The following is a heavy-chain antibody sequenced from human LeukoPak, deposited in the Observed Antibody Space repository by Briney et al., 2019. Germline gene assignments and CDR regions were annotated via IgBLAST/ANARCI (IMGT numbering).Heavy chain of an antibody. J-gene: IGHJ3*02. CDR2: INHSGST. Sequence: PSETPSLTCAVYGGSFSGYYWSWIRQPPGKGLEWIGEINHSGSTNYNPSLKSRVTISVDTSKNQFSLKLSSVTAADTAVYYCARPTIRFGYSYGSGRQYAFDIWGQGTMVTVSS. V-gene: IGHV4-34*01. CDR1: GGSFSGYY. CDR3: ARPTIRFGYSYGSGRQYAFDI. D-gene: IGHD5-18*01.